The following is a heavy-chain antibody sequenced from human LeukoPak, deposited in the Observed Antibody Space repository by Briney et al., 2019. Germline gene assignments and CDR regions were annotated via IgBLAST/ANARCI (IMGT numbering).Heavy chain of an antibody. CDR1: GGSFSGYY. J-gene: IGHJ6*04. V-gene: IGHV4-34*01. D-gene: IGHD3-3*01. CDR2: INHSGST. CDR3: ARGFLTIFGVGMDV. Sequence: SETLSLTCAVYGGSFSGYYWSWIRQPPGKGLEWIGEINHSGSTNYNPSLKSRVTISVDTSKNQFSLKLSSVTAADTAVYCCARGFLTIFGVGMDVWGKGTTVTVSS.